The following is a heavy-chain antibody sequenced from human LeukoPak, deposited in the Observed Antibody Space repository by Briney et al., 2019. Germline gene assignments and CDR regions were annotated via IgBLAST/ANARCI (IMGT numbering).Heavy chain of an antibody. V-gene: IGHV3-23*01. CDR3: AKGSSGYFFDL. Sequence: GGSLRLSCTASGFIFNNYGLIWVRQAPGKGLEWVSAISNDGGGTNYADFVKGRFTISRDNSKNTLFLQMNSLRAEDTALYYCAKGSSGYFFDLWGQGTQVTVSS. J-gene: IGHJ4*02. CDR1: GFIFNNYG. D-gene: IGHD3-22*01. CDR2: ISNDGGGT.